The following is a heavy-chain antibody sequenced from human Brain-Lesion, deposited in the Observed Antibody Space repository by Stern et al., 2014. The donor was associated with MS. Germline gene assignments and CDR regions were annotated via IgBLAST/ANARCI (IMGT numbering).Heavy chain of an antibody. V-gene: IGHV5-51*03. D-gene: IGHD6-19*01. CDR3: ARRNLAGVGTDFDY. CDR1: GKSFTKNW. J-gene: IGHJ4*02. CDR2: IYPGDSDS. Sequence: VQLVQPGEEVKMAGESLHISCKGFGKSFTKNWTPLVRQMPGKGLVWMGIIYPGDSDSRYSPSFEGQVTMSVDKSIDTVSLQWSSLKASDTAIYYCARRNLAGVGTDFDYWGQGTLVTVSS.